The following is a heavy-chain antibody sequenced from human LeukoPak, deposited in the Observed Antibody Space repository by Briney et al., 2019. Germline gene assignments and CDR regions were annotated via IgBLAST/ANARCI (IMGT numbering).Heavy chain of an antibody. CDR2: ISGSGGST. D-gene: IGHD3-16*02. CDR3: AKDAATFGGVIAAAFDY. J-gene: IGHJ4*02. CDR1: GFTFSSYA. Sequence: GGSLRLSCAASGFTFSSYAMSWVRQAPGKGLEWVSAISGSGGSTYYADSVKGRFTISRDNSKNTLYLQMNSLRADDTAVYYCAKDAATFGGVIAAAFDYWGQGTLVTVSS. V-gene: IGHV3-23*01.